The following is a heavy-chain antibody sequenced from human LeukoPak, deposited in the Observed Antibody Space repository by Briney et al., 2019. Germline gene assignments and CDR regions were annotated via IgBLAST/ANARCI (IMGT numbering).Heavy chain of an antibody. J-gene: IGHJ4*02. D-gene: IGHD3-22*01. V-gene: IGHV3-43*02. CDR3: AKDIGSSGYYYFDY. Sequence: GGSLRLSCAASGFTFDDYAMHWVRQAPGKGLEWVSLISGDGGSTYYADSVKGRFTISRDNSKKSLYLQMNSLRTEDTALYYCAKDIGSSGYYYFDYWGQGTLVTVSS. CDR1: GFTFDDYA. CDR2: ISGDGGST.